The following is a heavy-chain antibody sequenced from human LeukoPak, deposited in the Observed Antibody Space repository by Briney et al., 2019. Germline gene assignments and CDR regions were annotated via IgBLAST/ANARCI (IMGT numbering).Heavy chain of an antibody. J-gene: IGHJ5*02. CDR3: ARRCQENGMITADNWFDP. V-gene: IGHV4-59*08. Sequence: SGTLSLTCTVSGGSISSYYWGWIRQPPGKGLEWIGKIHYSGGTIYNPSLKSRVTISVDTSKNQFSLKLSSVTAADTAVYYCARRCQENGMITADNWFDPWGQGTLVTVSS. CDR2: IHYSGGT. CDR1: GGSISSYY. D-gene: IGHD3-16*01.